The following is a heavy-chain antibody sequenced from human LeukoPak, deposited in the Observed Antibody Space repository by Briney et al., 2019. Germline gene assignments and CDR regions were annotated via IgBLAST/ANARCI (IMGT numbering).Heavy chain of an antibody. Sequence: GGSLRLSCAASGFTFSSSGMHWVRQATGKGLEWVSVIGTAGDTYYPDSVKGRFTISRENAKNSLYLQMNSLRAGDTAVYYCARGRGYYMDVWGKGTTVTISS. CDR3: ARGRGYYMDV. V-gene: IGHV3-13*01. J-gene: IGHJ6*03. CDR1: GFTFSSSG. CDR2: IGTAGDT.